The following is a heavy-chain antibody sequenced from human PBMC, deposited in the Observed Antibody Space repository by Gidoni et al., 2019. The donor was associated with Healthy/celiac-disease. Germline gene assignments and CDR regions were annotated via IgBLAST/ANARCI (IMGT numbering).Heavy chain of an antibody. D-gene: IGHD3-3*01. J-gene: IGHJ5*02. CDR2: IYTSGST. CDR1: VGSISSGSYY. Sequence: QVQLQESGPGLVKPSQTLSLTCTVSVGSISSGSYYWSWIRQPAGKGLGWIGRIYTSGSTNYNPSLKSRVTISVDTSKNQFSLKLSSVTAADTAVYYCAREGITIFGVVIAGEGFDPWGQGTLVTVSS. V-gene: IGHV4-61*02. CDR3: AREGITIFGVVIAGEGFDP.